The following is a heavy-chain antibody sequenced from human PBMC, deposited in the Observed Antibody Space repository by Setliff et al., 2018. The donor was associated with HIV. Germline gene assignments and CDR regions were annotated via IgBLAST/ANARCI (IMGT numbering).Heavy chain of an antibody. D-gene: IGHD3-10*01. CDR1: GGSIMSDGYY. CDR3: AVMFFYGSGSKSNFDY. V-gene: IGHV4-31*03. J-gene: IGHJ4*02. CDR2: IYNRGHT. Sequence: SETLSLTCPVSGGSIMSDGYYWNWIRQHPGKGLEWIGYIYNRGHTYYNPSLKSRVTTSVDTSQNQFSLKLSSVTVADTAIYYCAVMFFYGSGSKSNFDYWGKGTLVTVSS.